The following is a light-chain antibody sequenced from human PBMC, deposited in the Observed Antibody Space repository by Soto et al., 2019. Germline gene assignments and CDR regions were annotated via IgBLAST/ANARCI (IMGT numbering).Light chain of an antibody. J-gene: IGKJ5*01. CDR3: MQPTLWPPIT. CDR1: QSLVDSYGNTN. V-gene: IGKV2-30*01. CDR2: KVS. Sequence: DVVLTQSPLSLPVTLGQPASISCRSSQSLVDSYGNTNRNWFQQRPGQSPRRLIYKVSNRDSGVPDRFSGSGSGTDFTLKISRVEAEDVGVYYCMQPTLWPPITFGQGTRLEIK.